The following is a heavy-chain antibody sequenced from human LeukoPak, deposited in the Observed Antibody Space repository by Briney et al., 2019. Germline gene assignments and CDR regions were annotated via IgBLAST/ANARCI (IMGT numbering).Heavy chain of an antibody. CDR1: GFTFSSYS. V-gene: IGHV3-21*01. Sequence: KPGGSLRLSCAASGFTFSSYSMNWVRQAPGKGLEWVSSISSSSSYIYYADSVKGRFTISRDNAKNSLCLQVNSLRAEDTAVYYCARDLSDYSYGGHVGWGQGTLVTVSS. CDR2: ISSSSSYI. CDR3: ARDLSDYSYGGHVG. D-gene: IGHD3-10*01. J-gene: IGHJ4*02.